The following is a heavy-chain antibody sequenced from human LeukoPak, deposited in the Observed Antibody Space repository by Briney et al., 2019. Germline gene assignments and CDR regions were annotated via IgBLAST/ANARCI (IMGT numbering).Heavy chain of an antibody. Sequence: EPSETLSLTCTVSGGSISSNYWSWIRQPPGKGLEWIGYFYYSGSSDYNPSLRSRLTISLDTSKNQVSLKLSSVTAADTAVYYCARVAGSDYYYGMDVWGQGTTVTVSS. CDR3: ARVAGSDYYYGMDV. D-gene: IGHD6-19*01. CDR2: FYYSGSS. CDR1: GGSISSNY. V-gene: IGHV4-59*01. J-gene: IGHJ6*02.